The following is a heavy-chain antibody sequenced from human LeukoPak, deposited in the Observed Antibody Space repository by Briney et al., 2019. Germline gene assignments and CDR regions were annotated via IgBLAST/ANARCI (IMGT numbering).Heavy chain of an antibody. V-gene: IGHV4-34*01. CDR3: ASNSYGYSNGGELDH. CDR2: INHSGST. CDR1: GGSFSGYY. J-gene: IGHJ4*02. D-gene: IGHD3-16*01. Sequence: SETLSLACAVYGGSFSGYYWSWIRQPPGKGLEWIGEINHSGSTNYNPSLKSRVTISVDTSKNQFSLKLSSVTAADTAVYYCASNSYGYSNGGELDHWGQGTLVTVSS.